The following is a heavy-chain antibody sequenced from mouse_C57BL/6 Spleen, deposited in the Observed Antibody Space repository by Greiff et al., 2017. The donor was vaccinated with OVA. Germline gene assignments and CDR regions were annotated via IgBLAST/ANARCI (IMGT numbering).Heavy chain of an antibody. CDR2: SPGSGNTY. J-gene: IGHJ3*01. CDR3: IYYGNYVGCAY. D-gene: IGHD2-1*01. V-gene: IGHV1-83*01. CDR1: YTFTDYYM. Sequence: VQLQQSGPELVKPGASVKMSCKASGYTFTDYYMHWVKQKPGKGLEWIGEISPGSGNTYYNEKFKGKATLTADTSSSTAYMQLSSLTSEDSAVYFCAIYYGNYVGCAYWGQWTLVTVSA.